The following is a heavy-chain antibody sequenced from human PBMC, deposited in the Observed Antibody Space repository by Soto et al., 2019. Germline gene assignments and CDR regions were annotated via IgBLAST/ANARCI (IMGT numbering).Heavy chain of an antibody. CDR3: ARKSSSSSWFDP. Sequence: ASVKVSCKASGYTFFSYCISWVRQAPGQGLEWMGWISTYNGNTNYAQKLQDRVTMTTDTSTRTAYMELRSLRSDDTAVYYCARKSSSSSWFDPWGQGTLVTVSS. J-gene: IGHJ5*02. D-gene: IGHD6-6*01. CDR1: GYTFFSYC. V-gene: IGHV1-18*01. CDR2: ISTYNGNT.